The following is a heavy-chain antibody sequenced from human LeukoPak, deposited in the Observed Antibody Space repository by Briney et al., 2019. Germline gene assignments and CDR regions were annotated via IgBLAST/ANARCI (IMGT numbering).Heavy chain of an antibody. Sequence: SGTLSLTCAVSGGSISTNNWWSWVRQPPGKGLEWIGEIYHSGSSNYNPSLKSPVTISVDKSKNQFSLRLSSVTAADTAVYYCAKKRNAAPYYFDCWGQGTLVTVSS. D-gene: IGHD6-25*01. CDR3: AKKRNAAPYYFDC. CDR1: GGSISTNNW. J-gene: IGHJ4*02. V-gene: IGHV4-4*02. CDR2: IYHSGSS.